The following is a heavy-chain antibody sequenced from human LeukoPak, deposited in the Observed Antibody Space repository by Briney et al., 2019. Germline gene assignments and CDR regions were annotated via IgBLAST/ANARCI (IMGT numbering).Heavy chain of an antibody. D-gene: IGHD3-22*01. CDR3: AKDAIVSSGYYYVRTHFDY. J-gene: IGHJ4*02. V-gene: IGHV3-30*18. CDR1: GFTFSSYG. Sequence: PGRSLRLSCAASGFTFSSYGMHWVRQAPGKGLEWVTVISYDGSKKSYADSVKGRFTISRDNSKNTLYLQMNSLRAEDTAVYYCAKDAIVSSGYYYVRTHFDYWGQGTLVTVSS. CDR2: ISYDGSKK.